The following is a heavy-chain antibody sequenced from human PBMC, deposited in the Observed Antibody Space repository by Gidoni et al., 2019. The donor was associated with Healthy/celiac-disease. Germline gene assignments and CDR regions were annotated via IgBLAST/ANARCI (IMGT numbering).Heavy chain of an antibody. D-gene: IGHD5-18*01. CDR2: IRSKAYGGTT. Sequence: EVQLVESGGGLVQPGRSLRLSCTASGFTFGDYAMSWVRQAPGKGLEWVGFIRSKAYGGTTEYAASVKGRFTISRDDSKSIAYLQMNSLKTEDTAVYYCTRFYPPPAIQLWLSGYFDYWGQGTLVTVSS. CDR1: GFTFGDYA. V-gene: IGHV3-49*04. CDR3: TRFYPPPAIQLWLSGYFDY. J-gene: IGHJ4*02.